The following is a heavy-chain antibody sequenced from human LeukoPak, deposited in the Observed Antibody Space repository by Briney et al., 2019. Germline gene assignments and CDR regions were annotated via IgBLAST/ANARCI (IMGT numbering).Heavy chain of an antibody. V-gene: IGHV3-74*01. J-gene: IGHJ4*02. D-gene: IGHD6-19*01. CDR2: INSDMSST. CDR1: GFTFSAYA. CDR3: ARDIAVSGNYFDY. Sequence: GGSLRLSCEASGFTFSAYAMTWVRQAPGKGLVWVSRINSDMSSTNYADSVKGRFTISRDNAENTLYLQMNSLRAEDTAVYYCARDIAVSGNYFDYWGQGTLVTVSS.